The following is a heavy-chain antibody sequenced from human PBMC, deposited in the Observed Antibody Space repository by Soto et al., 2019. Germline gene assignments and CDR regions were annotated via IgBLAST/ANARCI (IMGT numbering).Heavy chain of an antibody. D-gene: IGHD6-6*01. CDR3: AREYSSSSAVWANYYFDY. CDR1: GGSISSYY. Sequence: SETLSLTCTVSGGSISSYYWSWIRQPAGKGLEWIGRIYTSGSTNYNPSLKSRVTMSVDTSKNQFSLKLSSVTAADTAVYYCAREYSSSSAVWANYYFDYWGQGTLVTVSS. V-gene: IGHV4-4*07. J-gene: IGHJ4*02. CDR2: IYTSGST.